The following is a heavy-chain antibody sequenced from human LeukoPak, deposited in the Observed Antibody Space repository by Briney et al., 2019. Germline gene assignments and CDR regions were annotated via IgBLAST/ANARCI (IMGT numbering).Heavy chain of an antibody. V-gene: IGHV4-34*01. CDR1: GASFSNYY. Sequence: PSETLSLTCAVYGASFSNYYWSWIRQPPGKGLEWIGETDHSGSTKCNPSLKGRVTISLDTSKNQFSLDLTSVTAADTGVGSYNWFGPWGQGTLVTVSS. J-gene: IGHJ5*02. CDR3: NWFGP. CDR2: TDHSGST. D-gene: IGHD3-10*01.